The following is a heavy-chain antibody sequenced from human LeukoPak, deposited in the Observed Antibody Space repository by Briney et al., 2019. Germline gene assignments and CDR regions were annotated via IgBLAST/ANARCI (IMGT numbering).Heavy chain of an antibody. D-gene: IGHD5-24*01. Sequence: PEASVKVSCKASGYTFTSYYMHWVRQAPGQGLEWMGIINPSGGSTSYAQKFQGRVTVTRDMSTSTVYMELSSLRSEDTAVYYCARSEMATIDYWGQGTLVTVSS. CDR2: INPSGGST. CDR1: GYTFTSYY. J-gene: IGHJ4*02. CDR3: ARSEMATIDY. V-gene: IGHV1-46*01.